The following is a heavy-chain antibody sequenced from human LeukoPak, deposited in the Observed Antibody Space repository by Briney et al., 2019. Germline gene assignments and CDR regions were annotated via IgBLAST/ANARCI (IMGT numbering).Heavy chain of an antibody. CDR3: ARGGSDDDAFDI. CDR2: ISSSSSYI. Sequence: GGSLRLSCAASGFTFSSYSMNWVRQAPGKGLEWASSISSSSSYIYYADSVKGRFTISRDNAKNSLYLQMNSLRAEDTAVYYCARGGSDDDAFDIWGQGTMVTVSS. V-gene: IGHV3-21*01. J-gene: IGHJ3*02. CDR1: GFTFSSYS. D-gene: IGHD1-26*01.